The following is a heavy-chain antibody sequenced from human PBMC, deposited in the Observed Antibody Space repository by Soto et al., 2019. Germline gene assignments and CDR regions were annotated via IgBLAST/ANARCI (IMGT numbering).Heavy chain of an antibody. CDR1: GFTFSSYS. D-gene: IGHD3-10*01. J-gene: IGHJ6*02. CDR2: ISSSSSYI. CDR3: ARDLWPTGPDYYYYGMDV. Sequence: GGSLRLSCAASGFTFSSYSMNWVRQAPGKGLEWVSSISSSSSYIYYADSVKGRFTISRDNAKNSLYLQMNSLRAEDTAVYYCARDLWPTGPDYYYYGMDVWGQGTTVTVSS. V-gene: IGHV3-21*01.